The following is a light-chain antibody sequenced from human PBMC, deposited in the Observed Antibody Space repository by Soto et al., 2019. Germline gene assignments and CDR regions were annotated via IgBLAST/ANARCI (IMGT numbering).Light chain of an antibody. J-gene: IGKJ2*01. Sequence: EIVLTQSPGTLSLSPGERATLSCRASQSISSSYLTWYQQQPGQAPRLLIYGASNRATGIPDRFSGSGSGTDFTLTISRLEPEDFAVYYCQQYGSSFRYTFGQGTKLEIK. V-gene: IGKV3-20*01. CDR1: QSISSSY. CDR3: QQYGSSFRYT. CDR2: GAS.